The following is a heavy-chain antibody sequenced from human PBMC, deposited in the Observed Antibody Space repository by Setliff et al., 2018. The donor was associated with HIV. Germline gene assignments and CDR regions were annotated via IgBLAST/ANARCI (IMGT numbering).Heavy chain of an antibody. CDR2: ISAGGGST. CDR3: AKDQAVVTPRYDAFDI. J-gene: IGHJ3*02. CDR1: GFTFSTYA. Sequence: LRLSCAASGFTFSTYAMSWVRQAPGKGLAWVSAISAGGGSTYYAYSVKGRFTISRDNSKNTLYLQMNSLRAEDTAVYYCAKDQAVVTPRYDAFDIWGQGTMVTVSS. D-gene: IGHD2-15*01. V-gene: IGHV3-23*01.